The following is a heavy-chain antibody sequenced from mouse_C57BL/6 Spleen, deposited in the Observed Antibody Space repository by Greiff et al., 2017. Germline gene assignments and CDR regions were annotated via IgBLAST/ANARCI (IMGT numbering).Heavy chain of an antibody. V-gene: IGHV1-54*01. Sequence: QLHLPHSPAELVRPGTSVTVSCKASGYAFTNYLIEWVKQRPGQGLEWIGVINPGSGGTNYNEKFKGKATLTADKSSSTAYMQLSSLTSEDSAVYFCARGYGNCVFDYWGQGTTLTGSS. CDR2: INPGSGGT. CDR3: ARGYGNCVFDY. J-gene: IGHJ2*01. D-gene: IGHD2-10*02. CDR1: GYAFTNYL.